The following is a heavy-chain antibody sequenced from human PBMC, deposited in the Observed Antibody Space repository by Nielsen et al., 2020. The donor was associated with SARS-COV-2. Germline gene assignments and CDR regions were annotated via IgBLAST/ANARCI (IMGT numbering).Heavy chain of an antibody. Sequence: WLRQPPGKGLEWIGYIYYSGSTNYNPSLKSRVTISVDTSKNQFSLKLSSVTAADTAVYYCARVSRNYDILTGYERRDPFDYWGQGTLVTVSS. V-gene: IGHV4-59*12. CDR3: ARVSRNYDILTGYERRDPFDY. CDR2: IYYSGST. J-gene: IGHJ4*02. D-gene: IGHD3-9*01.